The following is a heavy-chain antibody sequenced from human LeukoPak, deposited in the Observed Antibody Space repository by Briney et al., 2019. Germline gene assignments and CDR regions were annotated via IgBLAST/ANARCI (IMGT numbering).Heavy chain of an antibody. J-gene: IGHJ6*03. D-gene: IGHD3-9*01. V-gene: IGHV3-21*04. CDR3: ARDARRRYFDWFRYYYYMDV. CDR1: GFTFSGYS. Sequence: GGSLRLSCGASGFTFSGYSMNWVRQAPGKGLEWVSSISTSSSYIYYADSVKGRFTISRDNAKNSLYLQMNSLRAEDTAVYYCARDARRRYFDWFRYYYYMDVWGKGTTVTISS. CDR2: ISTSSSYI.